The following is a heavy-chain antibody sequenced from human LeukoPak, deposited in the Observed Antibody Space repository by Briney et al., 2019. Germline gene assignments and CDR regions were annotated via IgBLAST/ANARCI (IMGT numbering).Heavy chain of an antibody. CDR3: ARTANFAAGYYIDY. J-gene: IGHJ4*02. CDR2: ISGSSRHK. Sequence: GGSLRLPCAASGFTFSSCTMNWVRQAPGKGLEWVSSISGSSRHKYYADSVKGRFTISRDNAKNSLYLQMNSLRAEDTAVYYCARTANFAAGYYIDYWGQGTLVTVSS. CDR1: GFTFSSCT. D-gene: IGHD6-13*01. V-gene: IGHV3-21*01.